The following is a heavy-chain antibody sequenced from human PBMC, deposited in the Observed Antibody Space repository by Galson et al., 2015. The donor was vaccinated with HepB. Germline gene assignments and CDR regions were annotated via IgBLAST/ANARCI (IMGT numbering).Heavy chain of an antibody. CDR3: AREAATVTTMRYNWFDP. V-gene: IGHV1-46*03. J-gene: IGHJ5*02. Sequence: SVKVSCKASGYTFTSYYMHWVRQAPGQGLEWMGIINPSGGSTSYAQKFQGRVTMTRDTSTSTVYMELSSLRSEDTAVYYCAREAATVTTMRYNWFDPWGQGTLVTVSS. D-gene: IGHD4-17*01. CDR1: GYTFTSYY. CDR2: INPSGGST.